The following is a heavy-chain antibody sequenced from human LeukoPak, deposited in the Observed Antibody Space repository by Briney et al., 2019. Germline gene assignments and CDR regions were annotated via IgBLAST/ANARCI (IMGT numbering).Heavy chain of an antibody. J-gene: IGHJ4*02. D-gene: IGHD5/OR15-5a*01. CDR2: ISYAGSNK. V-gene: IGHV3-30*18. CDR1: GFTFSTYG. CDR3: AKEGLRGSQYYFDY. Sequence: GGSLRLSCAASGFTFSTYGMPWVRQAPGKGLEWVAYISYAGSNKYFADSVKGRFTISRDNSKNALYLQMNSLRADDTAVYYCAKEGLRGSQYYFDYWGQGTLVTVSS.